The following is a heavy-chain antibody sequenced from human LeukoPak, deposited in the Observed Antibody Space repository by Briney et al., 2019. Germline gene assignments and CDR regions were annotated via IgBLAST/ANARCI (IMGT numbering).Heavy chain of an antibody. D-gene: IGHD6-19*01. J-gene: IGHJ4*02. CDR3: ARGISGYDDEGDLAVAGYFDY. Sequence: GASVKVSCKASGGTFSSYAISWVRQAPGQGLEWMGGIVPIFGTANYAQKFQGRVTITADESTSTAYMELSSLRSEDTAVYYCARGISGYDDEGDLAVAGYFDYWGQGTLVTVSS. CDR1: GGTFSSYA. CDR2: IVPIFGTA. V-gene: IGHV1-69*13.